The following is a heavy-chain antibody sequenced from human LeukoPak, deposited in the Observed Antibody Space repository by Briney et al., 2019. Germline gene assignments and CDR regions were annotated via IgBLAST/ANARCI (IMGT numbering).Heavy chain of an antibody. CDR3: AKWQGQQPGGAFDI. D-gene: IGHD6-13*01. CDR2: ISWNSGSI. CDR1: GLTFSSYW. J-gene: IGHJ3*02. V-gene: IGHV3-9*01. Sequence: QPGGSLRLSCAASGLTFSSYWMHWVRQAPGKGLEWVSGISWNSGSIGYADSVKGRFTISRDNAKNSLYLQMNSLRAEDTALYYCAKWQGQQPGGAFDIWGQGTMVTVSS.